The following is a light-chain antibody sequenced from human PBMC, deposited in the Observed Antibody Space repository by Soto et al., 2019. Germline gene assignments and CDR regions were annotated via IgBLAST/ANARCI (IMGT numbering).Light chain of an antibody. V-gene: IGLV2-11*01. Sequence: QSALTQPRSVSGSRGQSVSISWTGTSSDVGAYNYVSWYQHHPGKASKFIIHDVTKRPSGVPDRFSGSKSGNTASLTISGLQPEDEADYYSCAYAGSYTYVFATGTQGTVL. J-gene: IGLJ1*01. CDR2: DVT. CDR3: CAYAGSYTYV. CDR1: SSDVGAYNY.